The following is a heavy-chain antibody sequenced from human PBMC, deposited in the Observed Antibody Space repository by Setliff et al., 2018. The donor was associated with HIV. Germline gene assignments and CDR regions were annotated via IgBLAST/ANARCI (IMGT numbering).Heavy chain of an antibody. Sequence: SVKVSCKASGGTFSNYAFSWVRQAPGQGLEWMGGTIPIFGSTKYAQKFQGRVTISADESTTTADMELSSLRSEDTAVYYCARDDHYYDSGSYYSDWYFDLWGRGTLVTVSS. CDR2: TIPIFGST. CDR1: GGTFSNYA. CDR3: ARDDHYYDSGSYYSDWYFDL. D-gene: IGHD3-10*01. J-gene: IGHJ2*01. V-gene: IGHV1-69*13.